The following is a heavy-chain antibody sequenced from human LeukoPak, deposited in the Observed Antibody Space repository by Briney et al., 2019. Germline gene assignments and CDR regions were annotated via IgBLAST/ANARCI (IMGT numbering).Heavy chain of an antibody. Sequence: SGGSLRLSCAASGFTFSSYSLNWVRQAQGKGLEWVSYITSSSSTIYHADSVKGRFTISRDNAKNSLFLQMNSLRDEDTAVYYCARGAAGMAYFDYWGQGTLVTVSS. CDR1: GFTFSSYS. CDR2: ITSSSSTI. CDR3: ARGAAGMAYFDY. J-gene: IGHJ4*02. V-gene: IGHV3-48*02. D-gene: IGHD5-18*01.